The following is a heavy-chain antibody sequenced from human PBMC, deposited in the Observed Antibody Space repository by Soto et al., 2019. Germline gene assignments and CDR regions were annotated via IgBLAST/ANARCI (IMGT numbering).Heavy chain of an antibody. J-gene: IGHJ4*02. Sequence: TLSLTCTVSGGSISSYYWIWIRQPPGKGLEWIGYIYYSGSTNYNPSLKSRVTISVDTSKNQFSLKLSSVTAADTAVYYCARLKSYFDWVYGYYFDYWGQGTLVTVSS. CDR3: ARLKSYFDWVYGYYFDY. D-gene: IGHD3-9*01. CDR2: IYYSGST. CDR1: GGSISSYY. V-gene: IGHV4-59*08.